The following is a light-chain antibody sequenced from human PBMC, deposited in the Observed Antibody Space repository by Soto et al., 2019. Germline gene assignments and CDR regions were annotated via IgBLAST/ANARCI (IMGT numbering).Light chain of an antibody. V-gene: IGKV1-5*03. Sequence: DIQMTQSPSTLSASVGDRVTITCRASQSISSWLAWYQQKPGKAPKLLLYKASSLESGVPSRFSGSGSGTEFNLTISSLQPDDLATYYCQQYNSYPTFGGGTKVEIK. CDR1: QSISSW. J-gene: IGKJ4*01. CDR3: QQYNSYPT. CDR2: KAS.